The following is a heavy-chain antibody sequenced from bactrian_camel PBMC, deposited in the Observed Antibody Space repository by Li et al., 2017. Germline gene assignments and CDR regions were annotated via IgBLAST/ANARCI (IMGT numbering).Heavy chain of an antibody. J-gene: IGHJ4*01. V-gene: IGHV3S9*01. Sequence: VQLVESGGGSVQAGGNLRLSCEVSGISYSPGCMGWFRQVSGQARAGLASIDDEGRTDYRESVKGRFTISRDAAKNTLDLQIDSLQPEDTAMYYCAVLSQFNHCRGVLVGIWQQYASWGQGTQVTVS. CDR3: AVLSQFNHCRGVLVGIWQQYAS. CDR1: GISYSPGC. D-gene: IGHD5*01. CDR2: IDDEGRT.